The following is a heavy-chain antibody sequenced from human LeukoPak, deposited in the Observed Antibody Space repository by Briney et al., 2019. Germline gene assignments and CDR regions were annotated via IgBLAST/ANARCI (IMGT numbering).Heavy chain of an antibody. D-gene: IGHD6-19*01. CDR1: GGSISSSSYY. V-gene: IGHV4-39*01. J-gene: IGHJ4*02. Sequence: PSETLSLTCTVSGGSISSSSYYWGWIRQPPGKGLEWIGSIYYSGSTYYNPSLKSRVTISVDTSKNQFSLKLSSVTAADTAVYYCARAVAGTEPPFFDYWGQGTLVTVSS. CDR3: ARAVAGTEPPFFDY. CDR2: IYYSGST.